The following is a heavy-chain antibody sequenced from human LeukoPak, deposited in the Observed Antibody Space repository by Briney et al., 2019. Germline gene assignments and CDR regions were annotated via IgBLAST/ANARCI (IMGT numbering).Heavy chain of an antibody. Sequence: GRSLRLSCAASGFTFTGFSIHWVRQPPGKGLEWVALISYDGSNTYYADSVEGRFTISRDNSKNTLYLQMNSLRAEDTAVYYCAKDYSKTSYYGSGTYYRPNWFDPWGQGTLVTVSS. CDR1: GFTFTGFS. CDR3: AKDYSKTSYYGSGTYYRPNWFDP. J-gene: IGHJ5*02. CDR2: ISYDGSNT. D-gene: IGHD3-10*01. V-gene: IGHV3-30*04.